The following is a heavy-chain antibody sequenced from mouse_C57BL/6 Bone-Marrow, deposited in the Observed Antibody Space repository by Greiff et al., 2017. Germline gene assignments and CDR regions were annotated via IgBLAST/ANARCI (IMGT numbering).Heavy chain of an antibody. J-gene: IGHJ2*01. CDR2: IVPEDGDT. V-gene: IGHV14-2*01. CDR1: GFNIKDYY. Sequence: EVKLQQSGAELVKPGASVKFSCTASGFNIKDYYMHWVKQRTEQGLEWIGRIVPEDGDTKYDPKFQGKATITADTSSNTAYLQLSRLTSEDTAVYYCAVFITTVVATPFDDWGQGTTLTVSS. CDR3: AVFITTVVATPFDD. D-gene: IGHD1-1*01.